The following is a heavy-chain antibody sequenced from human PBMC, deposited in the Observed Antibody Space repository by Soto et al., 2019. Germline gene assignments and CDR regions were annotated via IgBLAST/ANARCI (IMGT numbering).Heavy chain of an antibody. J-gene: IGHJ6*02. D-gene: IGHD3-10*01. CDR3: SRGGAQAFRGSGTYHFGYGMDG. V-gene: IGHV4-34*01. Sequence: PSETLSLTCAVSGGSFRGYNWNWIRQSPGKGLEWIGEINHGGTTNYNPSLNSRVIISVDTSKNQFSLKLNSVSAADTAVYFCSRGGAQAFRGSGTYHFGYGMDGRGQGVAVPVSS. CDR2: INHGGTT. CDR1: GGSFRGYN.